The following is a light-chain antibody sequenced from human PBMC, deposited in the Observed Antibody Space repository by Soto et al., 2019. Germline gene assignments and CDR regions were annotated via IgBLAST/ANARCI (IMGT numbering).Light chain of an antibody. Sequence: EIVLTQSPGTLYLSPGERAALSCRASQSVSTNLAWYQQKAGQAPRLLIYGASTRATGTPARFSGSGSGTEFTLTISSLQSEDFAVYYCQQYSIWRTFSQGTKVDIK. CDR2: GAS. CDR1: QSVSTN. J-gene: IGKJ1*01. CDR3: QQYSIWRT. V-gene: IGKV3-15*01.